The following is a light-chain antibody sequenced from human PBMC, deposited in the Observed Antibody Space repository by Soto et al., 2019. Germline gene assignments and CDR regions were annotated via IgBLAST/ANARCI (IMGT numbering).Light chain of an antibody. CDR1: QSVSSSY. V-gene: IGKV3-20*01. J-gene: IGKJ5*01. CDR3: QQYGSSPSIT. CDR2: GAS. Sequence: EIVLTQSPGTLSLSPGERATLSCRASQSVSSSYLAWYQQKTGQAPSLLIYGASSRATGIPDRFSGSGSGTDFTLTISRLEPEDFAVYYCQQYGSSPSITFGQGTRLEIK.